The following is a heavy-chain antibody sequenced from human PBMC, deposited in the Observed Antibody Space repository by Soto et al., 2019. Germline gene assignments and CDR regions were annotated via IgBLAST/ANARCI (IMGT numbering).Heavy chain of an antibody. CDR1: GFTFDDYA. CDR3: AKAKVFGLVRKGMDV. Sequence: EVQLVESGGGLVQPGRSLRLSCAASGFTFDDYAMHWVRQAPGKGLEWVSGINWNSGSIGYADSVKGRFTISRDNAKNSLYLQMNSLRTEDTALYYCAKAKVFGLVRKGMDVWGQGTTVTVSS. CDR2: INWNSGSI. J-gene: IGHJ6*02. V-gene: IGHV3-9*01. D-gene: IGHD3-16*01.